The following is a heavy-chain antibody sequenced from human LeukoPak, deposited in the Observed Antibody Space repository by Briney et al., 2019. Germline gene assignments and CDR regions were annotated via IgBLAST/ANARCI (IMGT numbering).Heavy chain of an antibody. V-gene: IGHV3-30*04. D-gene: IGHD4-17*01. CDR2: SCYDGTNK. CDR1: GFNFRDSA. CDR3: AADYGDYVSPSD. J-gene: IGHJ4*02. Sequence: PGGSLRLSCAASGFNFRDSAMHWVRQPPGKGLEGVAVSCYDGTNKYYADSVNGRFTISRDNSKNTLFLQMNNLRLEDTAVYYWAADYGDYVSPSDWGQGSLVIVSS.